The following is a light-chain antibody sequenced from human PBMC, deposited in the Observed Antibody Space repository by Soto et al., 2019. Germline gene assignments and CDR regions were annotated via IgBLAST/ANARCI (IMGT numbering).Light chain of an antibody. CDR1: SSDVGGYNY. CDR2: EVS. J-gene: IGLJ2*01. CDR3: CSYTDIALDVV. V-gene: IGLV2-14*01. Sequence: QSVLTQPASVSGSPGQSITISCTGTSSDVGGYNYVSWYQHHPGKAPKLMIYEVSNRPSGVSNRFSGSKSGNTASLTISGLQAEDEADYYCCSYTDIALDVVFGGGTKVTVL.